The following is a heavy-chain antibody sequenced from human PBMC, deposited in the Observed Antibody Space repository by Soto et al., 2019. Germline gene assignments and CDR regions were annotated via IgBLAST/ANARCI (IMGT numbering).Heavy chain of an antibody. V-gene: IGHV3-21*06. CDR2: ISSTTNYI. CDR3: ARESEDLTSNFDY. CDR1: GFTFTRYR. Sequence: PXGCLRISCAASGFTFTRYRMNWARQAPGKGLEWVSSISSTTNYIYYGDSMKGRFTISRDNAKNSLYLEMNSLRAEDTAVYYCARESEDLTSNFDYWGQGTLVTVSS. J-gene: IGHJ4*02.